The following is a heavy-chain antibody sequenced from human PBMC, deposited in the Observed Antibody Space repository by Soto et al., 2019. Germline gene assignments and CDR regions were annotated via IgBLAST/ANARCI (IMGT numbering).Heavy chain of an antibody. V-gene: IGHV1-69*06. CDR2: IIPVSNAA. CDR1: GGSFSSYV. J-gene: IGHJ5*02. CDR3: AQDTYYFHSRDYHWFAP. Sequence: QGQLVQSGAEVKKPGSSVKVSCKASGGSFSSYVINWIRQAPGQGLEWMGGIIPVSNAADYAQRFQDRVTMSVDKSATTAYMELRSLTSEDTAIYYCAQDTYYFHSRDYHWFAPWGQGTLVTVSS. D-gene: IGHD3-22*01.